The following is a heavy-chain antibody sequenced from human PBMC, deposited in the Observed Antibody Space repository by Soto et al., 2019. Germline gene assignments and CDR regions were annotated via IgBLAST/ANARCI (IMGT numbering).Heavy chain of an antibody. J-gene: IGHJ6*02. Sequence: PGGSLRLSCAASGFTFSSYAMLWFRQAPGKGLEWVAAISYDGNKKYIADSERGRFTISRDNSKNTLYLQMNSLRAEDTAVFYCARDSGPKGGNYFYGMDVWGQGTRVTVSS. CDR2: ISYDGNKK. D-gene: IGHD1-26*01. CDR3: ARDSGPKGGNYFYGMDV. CDR1: GFTFSSYA. V-gene: IGHV3-30-3*01.